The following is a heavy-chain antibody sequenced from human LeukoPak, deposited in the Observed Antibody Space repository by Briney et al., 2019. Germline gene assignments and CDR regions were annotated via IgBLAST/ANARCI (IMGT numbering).Heavy chain of an antibody. CDR2: INSDGSST. CDR1: GFTFSSYS. D-gene: IGHD1-26*01. V-gene: IGHV3-74*01. J-gene: IGHJ4*02. CDR3: ARSWVAATDVDY. Sequence: GGSLRLSCAASGFTFSSYSRNWVRQAPGKGLVWVSRINSDGSSTSYADSVKGRFTISRDNAKNTLYLQMNSLRAEDTAVYYCARSWVAATDVDYWGQGTLVTVSS.